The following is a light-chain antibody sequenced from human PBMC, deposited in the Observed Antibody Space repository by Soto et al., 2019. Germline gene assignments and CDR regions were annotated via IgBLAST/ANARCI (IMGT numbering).Light chain of an antibody. CDR3: CSFAGSYTYV. V-gene: IGLV2-11*01. Sequence: QSVLTQPRSVSGSPGQSVTISCTGTSINVGAYDFVSWYQQHPGKAPKLMIFGVTKRPSGVPDRFSGSKSGNTASLTISGLQADDESDYYCCSFAGSYTYVFGTGTKVTVL. CDR1: SINVGAYDF. CDR2: GVT. J-gene: IGLJ1*01.